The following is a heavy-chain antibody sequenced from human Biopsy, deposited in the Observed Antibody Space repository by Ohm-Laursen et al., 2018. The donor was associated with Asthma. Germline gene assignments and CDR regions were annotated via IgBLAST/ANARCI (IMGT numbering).Heavy chain of an antibody. J-gene: IGHJ6*02. CDR2: IYYSRTT. V-gene: IGHV4-39*01. CDR3: VRGSSSWHHGPFHYYYGLDV. D-gene: IGHD6-13*01. Sequence: SDTLSLTCSLSSGYGGYMRSGNYYWGWIRQPPGKGLEWTGSIYYSRTTYYNPSLVSRFTVSADSTKNQISLKLTSVTAADTAVYYCVRGSSSWHHGPFHYYYGLDVWGQGTPATVSS. CDR1: SGYGGYMRSGNYY.